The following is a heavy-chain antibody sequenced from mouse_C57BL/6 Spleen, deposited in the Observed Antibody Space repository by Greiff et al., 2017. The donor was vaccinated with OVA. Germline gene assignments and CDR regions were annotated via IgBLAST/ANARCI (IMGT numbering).Heavy chain of an antibody. D-gene: IGHD1-1*01. CDR3: AGSGSNCFAY. Sequence: EVQLVESGGGLVKPGGSLKLSCAASGFTFSDYGMHWVRQAPEKGLEWVAFISSGSSTIYYADTVKGRFTMSRDNAKNTLFVEMTSLRSEDTAMYYCAGSGSNCFAYWGQGTLVTVSA. V-gene: IGHV5-17*01. CDR1: GFTFSDYG. CDR2: ISSGSSTI. J-gene: IGHJ3*01.